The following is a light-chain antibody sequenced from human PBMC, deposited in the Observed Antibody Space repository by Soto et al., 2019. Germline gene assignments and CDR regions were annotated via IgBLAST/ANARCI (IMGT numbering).Light chain of an antibody. V-gene: IGKV3D-15*01. J-gene: IGKJ4*01. CDR2: DIL. CDR1: QSVGSD. CDR3: QQYNSWPLT. Sequence: DIVMTQSPATLSVSPGERATLSCRASQSVGSDLAWIQQKPGQAPRLVIYDILTRPTGVLTRIRRRGCGTEFTLPISSLQSEDFAVYYCQQYNSWPLTFGGGTKVDIK.